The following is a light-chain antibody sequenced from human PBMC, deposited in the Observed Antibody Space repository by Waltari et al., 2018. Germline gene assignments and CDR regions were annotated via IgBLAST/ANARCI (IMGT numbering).Light chain of an antibody. CDR3: QNYNSAPLT. J-gene: IGKJ4*01. CDR2: AAS. Sequence: DIQMIQSPSSLSASVGDRVTISCRAGQGIGNFLAWYQQKPGKVPKFLIYAASTLQTGVPSRFSGSGSGTDFTLTLSSLQPEDVATYYCQNYNSAPLTFGGGTRVQIK. CDR1: QGIGNF. V-gene: IGKV1-27*01.